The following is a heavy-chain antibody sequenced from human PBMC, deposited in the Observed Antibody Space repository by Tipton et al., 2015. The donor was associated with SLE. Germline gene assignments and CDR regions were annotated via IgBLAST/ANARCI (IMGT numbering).Heavy chain of an antibody. D-gene: IGHD1-26*01. Sequence: TLSLTCAVYGGSFSDYYWSWIRQPAGKGLECIGHVSSRGSPTYHPSLKSRVTISVDTSKNQFSLRLTSVTAADTAVYYCATGRGADGYYTYGLDVWGQGATVTVSS. V-gene: IGHV4-59*10. J-gene: IGHJ6*02. CDR1: GGSFSDYY. CDR2: VSSRGSP. CDR3: ATGRGADGYYTYGLDV.